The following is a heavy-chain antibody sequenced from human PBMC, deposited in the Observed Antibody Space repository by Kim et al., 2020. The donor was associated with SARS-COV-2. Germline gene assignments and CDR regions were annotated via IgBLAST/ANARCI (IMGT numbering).Heavy chain of an antibody. V-gene: IGHV4-4*07. J-gene: IGHJ2*01. Sequence: NPSLKSRVTMSVDTSKNQFSLKLSSVTAADTAVYYCARGGYSYKNWYFDLWGRGTLVTVSS. D-gene: IGHD5-18*01. CDR3: ARGGYSYKNWYFDL.